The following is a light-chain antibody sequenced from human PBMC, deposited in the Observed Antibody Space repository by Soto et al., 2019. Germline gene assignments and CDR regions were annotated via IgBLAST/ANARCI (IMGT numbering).Light chain of an antibody. Sequence: EIVLTQSPGTLSLSPGERATLSCRASQSVSSSYLAWYQQKPGQAPRLLIYGASSRATGIPDRFSRSGSGTDFTLTISTREPEDFAVYYCQLYGSSPIFTFGPGTKVDIK. V-gene: IGKV3-20*01. CDR2: GAS. J-gene: IGKJ3*01. CDR3: QLYGSSPIFT. CDR1: QSVSSSY.